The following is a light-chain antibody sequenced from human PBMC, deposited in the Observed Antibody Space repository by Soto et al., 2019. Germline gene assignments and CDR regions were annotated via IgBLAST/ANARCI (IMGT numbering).Light chain of an antibody. Sequence: DIQLTQSPSSLSPSVGDRVTITWRVSQGIASYLNWYRQKPGKVPKFLIDSAFNLPSGVPSRFGGSGSGTDLTLTVNRQQPEHVATYCDQRTNNAPPITFGQGTRLEI. CDR3: QRTNNAPPIT. CDR2: SAF. V-gene: IGKV1-27*01. J-gene: IGKJ5*01. CDR1: QGIASY.